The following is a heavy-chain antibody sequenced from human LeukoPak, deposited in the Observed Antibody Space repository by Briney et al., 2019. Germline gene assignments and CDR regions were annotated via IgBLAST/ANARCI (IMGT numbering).Heavy chain of an antibody. CDR2: MNPNSGNT. Sequence: ASVKVSCKASGYTFTSYDINWVRQATGQGLEWMGWMNPNSGNTGYAQKFQGRVTITRNTSISTAYMELSSLRSEDTAVYYCARGYCVRFLRDEWSGAFDIWGQGTMVTVS. CDR3: ARGYCVRFLRDEWSGAFDI. D-gene: IGHD3-3*01. V-gene: IGHV1-8*03. J-gene: IGHJ3*02. CDR1: GYTFTSYD.